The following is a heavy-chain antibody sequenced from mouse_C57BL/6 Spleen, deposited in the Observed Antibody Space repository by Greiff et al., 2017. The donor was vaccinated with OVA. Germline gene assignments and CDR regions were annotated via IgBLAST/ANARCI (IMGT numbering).Heavy chain of an antibody. D-gene: IGHD1-1*01. V-gene: IGHV1-5*01. CDR2: IYPGNSDT. CDR3: TRYYYGSSYNWYFDV. Sequence: EVKLVESGTVLARPGASVKLSCKTSGYTFTSYWMHWVKQRPGQGLEWIGAIYPGNSDTSYNQKFKGKAKLTAVTSASTAYMELSSLTNEDSAVYYCTRYYYGSSYNWYFDVWGTGTTVTVSS. CDR1: GYTFTSYW. J-gene: IGHJ1*03.